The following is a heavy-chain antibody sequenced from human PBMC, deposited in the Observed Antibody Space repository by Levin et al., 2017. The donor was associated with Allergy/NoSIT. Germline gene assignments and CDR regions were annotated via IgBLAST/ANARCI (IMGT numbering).Heavy chain of an antibody. D-gene: IGHD6-13*01. CDR3: ARSSGLRIASGFPIAAADIHSLDY. CDR1: GFTFSDYF. Sequence: AGGSLRLSCAASGFTFSDYFLSWIRQAPGKGLEWVSYISPNSANTKYAESVKGRFTISRDNAKNSLYLQMNSLRAEDTAVYYCARSSGLRIASGFPIAAADIHSLDYWGQGILVTVS. CDR2: ISPNSANT. J-gene: IGHJ4*02. V-gene: IGHV3-11*03.